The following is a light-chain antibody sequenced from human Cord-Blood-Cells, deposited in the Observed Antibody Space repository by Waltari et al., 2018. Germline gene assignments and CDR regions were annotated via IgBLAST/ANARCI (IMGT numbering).Light chain of an antibody. CDR2: AAS. Sequence: DIQLTQSPSSLSASVGDRVHITCRASQSISSDLNWYQQKPGKAPKLLIYAASSLQSGVPSSFSGSGSGTDFTLTISSLQPEDFATYYCQQSYSTPWTFGQGTKVEIK. CDR1: QSISSD. J-gene: IGKJ1*01. V-gene: IGKV1-39*01. CDR3: QQSYSTPWT.